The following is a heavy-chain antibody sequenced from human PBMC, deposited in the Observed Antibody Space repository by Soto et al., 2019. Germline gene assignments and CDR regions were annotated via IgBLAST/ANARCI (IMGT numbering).Heavy chain of an antibody. D-gene: IGHD6-6*01. CDR1: GFTFDDYA. V-gene: IGHV3-43D*04. CDR3: AKDPGMAARLRRVKYYYGMDV. J-gene: IGHJ6*02. CDR2: ISWDGGST. Sequence: GSLRLSCAASGFTFDDYAMHWVRQAPGKGLEWVSLISWDGGSTYYADSVKGRFTISRDNSKNSLYLQMNSLRAEDTALYYCAKDPGMAARLRRVKYYYGMDVWGQGTTVTVSS.